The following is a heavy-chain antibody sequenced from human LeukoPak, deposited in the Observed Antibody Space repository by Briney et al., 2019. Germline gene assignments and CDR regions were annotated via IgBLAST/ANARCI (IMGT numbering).Heavy chain of an antibody. D-gene: IGHD5-18*01. CDR1: GFTFSSYW. J-gene: IGHJ4*02. CDR3: ARENGYSYGDDFDY. Sequence: GGSLRLSCAASGFTFSSYWMHWVRQAPGKGLVWVSRINSDGSSTSYADSVKGRFAISRDNAKNTLYLQMNSLRAEDTAVYYCARENGYSYGDDFDYWGQGTLVTVSS. CDR2: INSDGSST. V-gene: IGHV3-74*01.